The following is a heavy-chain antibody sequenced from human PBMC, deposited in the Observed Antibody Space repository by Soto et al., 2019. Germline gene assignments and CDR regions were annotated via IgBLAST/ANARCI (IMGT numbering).Heavy chain of an antibody. Sequence: SETLSLTCTVSGGSISSYYWSWIRQPPGKGLEWIGYIYYSGSTNYNPSLKSRVTISVDTSKNQFSLKLSSVTAADTAVYYCARYVATRKGSYFDYWGQGTLVTVSS. J-gene: IGHJ4*02. D-gene: IGHD5-12*01. CDR3: ARYVATRKGSYFDY. V-gene: IGHV4-59*01. CDR2: IYYSGST. CDR1: GGSISSYY.